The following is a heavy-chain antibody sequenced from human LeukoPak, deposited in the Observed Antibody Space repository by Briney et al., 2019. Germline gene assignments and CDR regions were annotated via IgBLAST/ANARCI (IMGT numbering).Heavy chain of an antibody. J-gene: IGHJ3*02. D-gene: IGHD3-16*02. V-gene: IGHV3-23*01. CDR1: GFTFSDYA. Sequence: GGSLRLSCAASGFTFSDYAMSWVRQAPGKGLEWLSVISGGSSGSTYYADSVTGRFTVSRDNSKNTLYLQMNSLRAEDTAVYYCAKDTVDYDYVWGSYRYTGMGAFDIWGQGTMVTVSS. CDR2: ISGGSSGST. CDR3: AKDTVDYDYVWGSYRYTGMGAFDI.